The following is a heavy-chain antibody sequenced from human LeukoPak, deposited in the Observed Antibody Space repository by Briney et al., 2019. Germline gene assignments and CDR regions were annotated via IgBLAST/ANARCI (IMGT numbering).Heavy chain of an antibody. CDR2: IYYSGST. Sequence: SETLSLTCTVSGGSISSSSYYWGWIRQPPGKGLEWIGSIYYSGSTYYNPSLKSRVTISVDTSKNQFSLKLSSVTAADTAVYYCARVSRRITMIVVGQPEFDYWGQGTLVTVSS. CDR1: GGSISSSSYY. D-gene: IGHD3-22*01. CDR3: ARVSRRITMIVVGQPEFDY. V-gene: IGHV4-39*01. J-gene: IGHJ4*02.